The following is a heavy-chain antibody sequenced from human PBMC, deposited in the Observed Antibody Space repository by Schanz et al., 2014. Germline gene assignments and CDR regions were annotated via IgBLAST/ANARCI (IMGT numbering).Heavy chain of an antibody. V-gene: IGHV1-2*06. CDR1: GYTFTTYH. D-gene: IGHD2-2*01. CDR3: AVVVPASYAFDM. Sequence: QVQLVQSGAEVKKPGASVKVSCKTSGYTFTTYHINWVRQAPGQGLEWMGRISPNSGDTHSAQKFQGRVTVTRDTSISTAYMELGSLRFDDTAVYYCAVVVPASYAFDMWGQGTMVTVSS. CDR2: ISPNSGDT. J-gene: IGHJ3*02.